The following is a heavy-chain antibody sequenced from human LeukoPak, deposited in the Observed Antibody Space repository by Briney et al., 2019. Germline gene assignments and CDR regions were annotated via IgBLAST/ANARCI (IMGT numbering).Heavy chain of an antibody. J-gene: IGHJ4*02. Sequence: PGGSLRLSCAASGFTVSNSYLSWVRQAPGKGLEWVSLIYSDGNTYDADSVKGRFTISRDNSKNTLYLQMNSLRADDMAVYYCARASASGSYYLDYWGQGTLVTVSS. D-gene: IGHD3-10*01. V-gene: IGHV3-53*01. CDR2: IYSDGNT. CDR1: GFTVSNSY. CDR3: ARASASGSYYLDY.